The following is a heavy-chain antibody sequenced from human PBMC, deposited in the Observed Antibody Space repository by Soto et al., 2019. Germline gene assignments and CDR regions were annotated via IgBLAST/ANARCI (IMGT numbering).Heavy chain of an antibody. Sequence: EVQLVESGGGLVQPGGSLRLSCAASGFTFSSYSMNWVRQAPAKGLEWVSYISSSSSTIYYADSVKGRFTISRDNAKNSLYLQMNSLRAADTAVYDCARDITIFLVFDYWGQGNLVTVSS. J-gene: IGHJ4*02. CDR1: GFTFSSYS. CDR3: ARDITIFLVFDY. D-gene: IGHD3-9*01. CDR2: ISSSSSTI. V-gene: IGHV3-48*01.